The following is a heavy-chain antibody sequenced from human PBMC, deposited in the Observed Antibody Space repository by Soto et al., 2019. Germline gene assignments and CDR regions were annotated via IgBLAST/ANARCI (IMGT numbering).Heavy chain of an antibody. D-gene: IGHD6-19*01. CDR2: IIPIFGTA. J-gene: IGHJ5*02. V-gene: IGHV1-69*13. Sequence: GASVKVSCKASGGTFSTYAISWVRQAPGQGLEWMGGIIPIFGTANYAQKFQGRVTITADESTSTAYMELSSLRSEDTAVYYCARDPTGIAVAGTYNWFDPWGQGTLVTVPQ. CDR1: GGTFSTYA. CDR3: ARDPTGIAVAGTYNWFDP.